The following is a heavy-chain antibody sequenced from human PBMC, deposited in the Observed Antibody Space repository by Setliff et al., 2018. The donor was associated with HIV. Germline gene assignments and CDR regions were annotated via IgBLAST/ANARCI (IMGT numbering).Heavy chain of an antibody. CDR2: IYYNGNA. CDR1: GGSISSHY. D-gene: IGHD2-21*02. Sequence: SETLSLTCTVSGGSISSHYWGWLRQPPGKGLEWIGYIYYNGNAYYYNPSLKSRTTISLDTSMSQFSLKLTSVTAADTAVYYCAREVDVVTTSDAFDIWGQGTMVTVSS. V-gene: IGHV4-59*11. J-gene: IGHJ3*02. CDR3: AREVDVVTTSDAFDI.